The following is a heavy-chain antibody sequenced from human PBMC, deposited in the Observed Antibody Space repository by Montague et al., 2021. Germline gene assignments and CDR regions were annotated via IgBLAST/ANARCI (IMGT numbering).Heavy chain of an antibody. D-gene: IGHD3-10*01. CDR3: AKQDYFVSGTSYKGFDP. CDR1: GGSISAYY. V-gene: IGHV4-59*08. J-gene: IGHJ5*02. Sequence: SETLSLTCTVSGGSISAYYWSWIRQPPGKGLEWIGYIYYIGSTNYNPSLKSRVTVSVDTSKNQFSLKLSSVTAADTAVYYCAKQDYFVSGTSYKGFDPWGQGILVTVSS. CDR2: IYYIGST.